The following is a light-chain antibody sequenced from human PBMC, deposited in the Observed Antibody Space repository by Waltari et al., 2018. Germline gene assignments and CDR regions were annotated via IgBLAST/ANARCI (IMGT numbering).Light chain of an antibody. V-gene: IGLV3-1*01. CDR3: QVWDSSSVV. CDR2: EDN. J-gene: IGLJ2*01. Sequence: SYALTQPPSVSVSPGQTASLTCSGDHLGDKYTSWYAQKPGQPPLLVIFEDNKRPSGTPERISGSNSGNTASLTISETQSIDEADYYCQVWDSSSVVFGGGTKLTVL. CDR1: HLGDKY.